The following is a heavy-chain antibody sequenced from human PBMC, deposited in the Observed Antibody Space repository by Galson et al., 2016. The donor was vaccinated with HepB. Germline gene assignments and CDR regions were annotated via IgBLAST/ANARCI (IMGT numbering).Heavy chain of an antibody. CDR2: INSGSSYI. CDR3: AGEPYSGRPLEF. V-gene: IGHV3-21*01. D-gene: IGHD1-26*01. CDR1: GLTFSDYG. Sequence: SLRLSCAASGLTFSDYGMNWVRQAPGKGLEWLSFINSGSSYISYGDSVRGRFTVSRDDATNSLYLQVNTLTAEDTAVYYCAGEPYSGRPLEFWGQGILVTVSS. J-gene: IGHJ4*02.